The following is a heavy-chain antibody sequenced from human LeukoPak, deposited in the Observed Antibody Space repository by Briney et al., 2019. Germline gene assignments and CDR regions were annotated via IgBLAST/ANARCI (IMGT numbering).Heavy chain of an antibody. D-gene: IGHD3-10*01. CDR1: GFTFSSYS. J-gene: IGHJ4*02. Sequence: RTGGSLRLSCAASGFTFSSYSMNWVRQAPGKGLEWVSYISSSSSTIYYADSVKGRFTISRDNAKNTLYLQMNSLRAEDTAVYYCAKEGGGYYYGSGSPHLDYWGQGTLVTVSS. V-gene: IGHV3-48*01. CDR3: AKEGGGYYYGSGSPHLDY. CDR2: ISSSSSTI.